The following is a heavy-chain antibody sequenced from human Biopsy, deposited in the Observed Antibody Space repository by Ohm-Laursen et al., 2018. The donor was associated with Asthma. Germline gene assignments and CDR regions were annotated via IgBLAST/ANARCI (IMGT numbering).Heavy chain of an antibody. Sequence: SLRLSCAAFGFTFSSYCMHWVRQAPGKGLEWVAVIWHDGGNKYYADSVKGRFIISRDNSKNTLYLQMNSLRAEDTAVYYCARDIVATMIGYYYYGMDVWGQGTTVTVSS. D-gene: IGHD5-12*01. V-gene: IGHV3-33*01. CDR1: GFTFSSYC. J-gene: IGHJ6*02. CDR3: ARDIVATMIGYYYYGMDV. CDR2: IWHDGGNK.